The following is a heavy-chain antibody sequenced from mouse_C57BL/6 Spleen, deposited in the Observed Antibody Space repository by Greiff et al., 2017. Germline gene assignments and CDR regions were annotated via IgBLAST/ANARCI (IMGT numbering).Heavy chain of an antibody. Sequence: VQLQQSGPELVKPGASVKISCKASGYTFTDYYMNWVKQSHGQSLEWIGDITPNNGGTSYHQKLKGKATLTVDKSSSTAYMELRTQTSEDSGVYNCAKSEGNSPWFAYWGQGTLVTVSA. J-gene: IGHJ3*01. CDR2: ITPNNGGT. V-gene: IGHV1-26*01. CDR1: GYTFTDYY. D-gene: IGHD2-1*01. CDR3: AKSEGNSPWFAY.